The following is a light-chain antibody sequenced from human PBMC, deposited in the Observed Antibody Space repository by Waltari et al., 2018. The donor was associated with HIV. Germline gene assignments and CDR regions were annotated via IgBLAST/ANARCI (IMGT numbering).Light chain of an antibody. V-gene: IGLV1-47*01. CDR2: TDN. CDR1: SSNIGSNY. J-gene: IGLJ3*02. Sequence: QSVLTQPPSASGTPGQRVTISCSGSSSNIGSNYVYWYQQLPGTAPKLRVDTDNQRPSGVPDRFSGSKSGTSASLAISGRRSEDEADYYCAAWDDSLWVFGGGTKLTVL. CDR3: AAWDDSLWV.